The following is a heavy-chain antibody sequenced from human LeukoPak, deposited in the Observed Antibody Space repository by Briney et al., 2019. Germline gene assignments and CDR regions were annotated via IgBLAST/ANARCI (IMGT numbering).Heavy chain of an antibody. D-gene: IGHD6-13*01. V-gene: IGHV4-39*07. CDR2: IFYSGST. Sequence: PSETLSLTCTVSGGSISTSNYYWGWIRQPPGKGLEWIGNIFYSGSTYYSPSLRSRVTISLDTSKNQFSLKLSSVTAADTAVYYCARDALYSSSRRATNYWGQGTLVTVSS. CDR1: GGSISTSNYY. J-gene: IGHJ4*02. CDR3: ARDALYSSSRRATNY.